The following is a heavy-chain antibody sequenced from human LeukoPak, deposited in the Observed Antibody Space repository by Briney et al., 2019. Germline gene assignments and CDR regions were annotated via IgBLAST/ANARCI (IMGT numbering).Heavy chain of an antibody. V-gene: IGHV4-59*08. CDR3: ARHGPRRDGYNYDY. CDR2: IYYTGST. D-gene: IGHD5-24*01. CDR1: GASIRSYY. Sequence: SETLSLTCTVSGASIRSYYWSWIRQPPGKGLECIGYIYYTGSTNYDYNPSLKSRVTISVDTSKNQFSLKLSSVTAADTAVYYCARHGPRRDGYNYDYWGPGTLVTVSS. J-gene: IGHJ4*02.